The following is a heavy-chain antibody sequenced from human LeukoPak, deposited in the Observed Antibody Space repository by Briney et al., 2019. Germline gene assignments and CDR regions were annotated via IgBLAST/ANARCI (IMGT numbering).Heavy chain of an antibody. CDR3: ARQSLVGAPNWFDP. V-gene: IGHV4-59*01. J-gene: IGHJ5*02. CDR1: GGSISSYY. D-gene: IGHD1-26*01. CDR2: IYYSGST. Sequence: SETLSLTCTVSGGSISSYYWSWIRQPPGKGLEWIGYIYYSGSTNSNPSLKSRVTISVDTSKNQFSLKLSSVTAADTAVYYCARQSLVGAPNWFDPWGQGTLVTVSS.